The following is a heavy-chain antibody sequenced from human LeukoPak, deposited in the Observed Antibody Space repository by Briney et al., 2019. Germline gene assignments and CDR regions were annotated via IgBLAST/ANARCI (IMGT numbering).Heavy chain of an antibody. CDR1: GFTFSSYW. J-gene: IGHJ4*02. CDR3: AKVGDERFLEWLARGGYFDY. Sequence: GGSLRLSCAASGFTFSSYWMHWVRQAPGKGLVWVSRINSDGSSTCYADSVKGRFTISRDNAKNTLYLQMNSLRAEDTAVYYCAKVGDERFLEWLARGGYFDYWGQGTLVTVSS. CDR2: INSDGSST. V-gene: IGHV3-74*01. D-gene: IGHD3-3*01.